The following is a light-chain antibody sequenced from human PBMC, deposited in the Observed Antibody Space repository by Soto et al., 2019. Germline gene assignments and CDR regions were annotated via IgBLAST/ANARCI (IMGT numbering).Light chain of an antibody. J-gene: IGKJ1*01. Sequence: DIQMTQSPSTLSASVGDRVTITCRASQSISSWLAWYQQKPGKAPMLLIYKASSLESGVPSRFSGSGSGTEFTLTISSLQPDDFATYYYQQYNSYSRTFGQGTKVEIK. CDR2: KAS. V-gene: IGKV1-5*03. CDR1: QSISSW. CDR3: QQYNSYSRT.